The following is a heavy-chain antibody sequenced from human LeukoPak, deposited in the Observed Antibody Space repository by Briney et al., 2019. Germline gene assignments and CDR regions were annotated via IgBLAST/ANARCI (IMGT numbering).Heavy chain of an antibody. CDR1: GFTFSDYY. CDR3: ARGVAGATTSSMVFDY. CDR2: ISSSGSTI. J-gene: IGHJ4*02. Sequence: GGSLRLSCAASGFTFSDYYMSWIRQAPGKGLEWVSYISSSGSTIYYADSVKGRFTISRHNAKNSLYLQMNSLRDEDTAVYYCARGVAGATTSSMVFDYWGQGTLVTVSS. D-gene: IGHD1-26*01. V-gene: IGHV3-11*01.